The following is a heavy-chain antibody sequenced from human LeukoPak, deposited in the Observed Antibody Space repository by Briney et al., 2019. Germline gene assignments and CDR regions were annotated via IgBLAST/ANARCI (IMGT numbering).Heavy chain of an antibody. J-gene: IGHJ4*02. Sequence: GGPLRLSCASSGFTFSTYTMNWVRQAPGKGLEWVANIKQDGSEKYYVDSVKGRFTISRDNAKNSLFLQMNSLRAEDTAVYWCAELDSGSPRYWGQGTLVTVSS. CDR1: GFTFSTYT. V-gene: IGHV3-7*02. CDR2: IKQDGSEK. CDR3: AELDSGSPRY. D-gene: IGHD6-13*01.